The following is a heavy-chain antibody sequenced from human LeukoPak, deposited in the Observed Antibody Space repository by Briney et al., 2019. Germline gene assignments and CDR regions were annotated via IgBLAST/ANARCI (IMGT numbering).Heavy chain of an antibody. CDR3: ARDLNDFWSGYLFDY. CDR2: INPNSGDT. Sequence: RASVKVSCKASGYPLTGYYMHWVRQALGQGLEWIGWINPNSGDTNSAQNFQGRVTMTRDTSINTAYMELSRLRSDDTAVYYCARDLNDFWSGYLFDYWGQGTLVTVSS. CDR1: GYPLTGYY. D-gene: IGHD3-3*01. J-gene: IGHJ4*02. V-gene: IGHV1-2*02.